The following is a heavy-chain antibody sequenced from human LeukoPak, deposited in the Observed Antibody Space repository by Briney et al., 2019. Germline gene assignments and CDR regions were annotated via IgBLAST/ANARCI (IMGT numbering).Heavy chain of an antibody. D-gene: IGHD5-18*01. V-gene: IGHV3-30*14. CDR1: GFTFSSYA. CDR3: ARVGYSYGAYYFDY. Sequence: GGSLRLSCAASGFTFSSYAMHWVRQAPGKGLEWVAVISYDGSNKYCADSVKGRFTISRDNSKNTLYLQMNSLRAEDTAVYYCARVGYSYGAYYFDYWGQGTLVTVSS. J-gene: IGHJ4*02. CDR2: ISYDGSNK.